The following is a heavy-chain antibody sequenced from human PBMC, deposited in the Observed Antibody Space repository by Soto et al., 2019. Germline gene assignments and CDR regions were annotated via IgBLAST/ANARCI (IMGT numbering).Heavy chain of an antibody. V-gene: IGHV4-39*01. Sequence: SETLSLTCTVSGGSISSSSYYWGWIRQPPGKGLEWIGSIYYSGSTYYNPSLKSRVTISVDTSKNQFSLKLSSVTAADTAVYYCARHMGGSYSFVNYWGQGTLVTVSS. J-gene: IGHJ4*02. CDR2: IYYSGST. D-gene: IGHD1-26*01. CDR3: ARHMGGSYSFVNY. CDR1: GGSISSSSYY.